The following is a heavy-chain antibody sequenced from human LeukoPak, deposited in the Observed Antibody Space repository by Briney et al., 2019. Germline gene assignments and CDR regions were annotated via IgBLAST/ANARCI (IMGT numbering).Heavy chain of an antibody. Sequence: GGSLRLSCAASGFTFSSYGMHWVRQAPGKGLEWVAVISYDGSNKYYADSVKGRFTISRDNSKNTLYLQMNSLRAEDTAVYYCAKDGDPGPFDYWGQGTLVIVSS. J-gene: IGHJ4*02. V-gene: IGHV3-30*18. D-gene: IGHD7-27*01. CDR3: AKDGDPGPFDY. CDR1: GFTFSSYG. CDR2: ISYDGSNK.